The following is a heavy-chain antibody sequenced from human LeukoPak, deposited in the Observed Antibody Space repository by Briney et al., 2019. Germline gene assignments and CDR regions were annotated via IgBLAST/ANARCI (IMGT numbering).Heavy chain of an antibody. CDR3: ARGSGYSYGPGPYYFDY. CDR2: IIPIFGTA. CDR1: GGTFSSYA. J-gene: IGHJ4*02. V-gene: IGHV1-69*01. D-gene: IGHD5-18*01. Sequence: VASVKVSCKASGGTFSSYAISWVRQAPGQGLEWMGGIIPIFGTANYAQKFQGRVTITADESTSTAYMELSSLRSEDTAVYYCARGSGYSYGPGPYYFDYWGQGTLVTVSS.